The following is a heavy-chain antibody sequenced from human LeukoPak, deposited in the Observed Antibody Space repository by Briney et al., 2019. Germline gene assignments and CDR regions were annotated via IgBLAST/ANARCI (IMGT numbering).Heavy chain of an antibody. V-gene: IGHV5-51*01. CDR1: GYSFTSYW. D-gene: IGHD3/OR15-3a*01. CDR2: IYPGDSDT. CDR3: ARPSGLVNYYYYGMDV. Sequence: GESLKISCKGSGYSFTSYWIGWVRQMPGKGLEWMGIIYPGDSDTRYSPSFQGQVTISADKSISTAYLQWSSLKASDTAMYYCARPSGLVNYYYYGMDVWGQGTTVTVSS. J-gene: IGHJ6*02.